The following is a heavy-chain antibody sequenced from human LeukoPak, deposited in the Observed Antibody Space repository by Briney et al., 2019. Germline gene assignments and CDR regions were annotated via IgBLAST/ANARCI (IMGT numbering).Heavy chain of an antibody. CDR3: ARGLGYCSGGSCFRSYFDH. CDR1: GFTFSSYA. D-gene: IGHD2-15*01. Sequence: GGSLRLSCAASGFTFSSYAMHWVRQAPGKGLEWVAVISYDGSNKYYADSVKGRFTISRDNSKNTLYLQMNSLRAEDTAVYYCARGLGYCSGGSCFRSYFDHWGQGTLVTVSS. V-gene: IGHV3-30-3*01. CDR2: ISYDGSNK. J-gene: IGHJ4*02.